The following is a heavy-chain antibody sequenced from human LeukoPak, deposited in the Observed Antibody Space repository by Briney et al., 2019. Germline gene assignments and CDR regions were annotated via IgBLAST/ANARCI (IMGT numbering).Heavy chain of an antibody. V-gene: IGHV1-8*03. CDR2: MNPNSGNT. Sequence: ASVKVSCKASGYTFTSYGISWVRQATGQGLEWMGWMNPNSGNTGYAQKFQGRVTITRNTSISTAYMELSSLRSEDTAVYYCARVPRLYSSSMGYWGQGTLVTVSS. J-gene: IGHJ4*02. D-gene: IGHD6-6*01. CDR3: ARVPRLYSSSMGY. CDR1: GYTFTSYG.